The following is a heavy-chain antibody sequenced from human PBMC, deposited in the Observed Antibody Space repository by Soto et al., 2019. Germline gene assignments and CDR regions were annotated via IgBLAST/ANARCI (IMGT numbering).Heavy chain of an antibody. V-gene: IGHV1-8*02. D-gene: IGHD1-1*01. CDR2: MNPNSGNT. CDR1: GYTFTSYG. CDR3: ARGATGYYYYYMDV. Sequence: ASVKVSCKASGYTFTSYGISWVRQAPGQGLEWMGWMNPNSGNTGYAQKFQGRVTMTRNTSISTAYMELSSLRSEDTAVYYCARGATGYYYYYMDVWGKGTTVTVSS. J-gene: IGHJ6*03.